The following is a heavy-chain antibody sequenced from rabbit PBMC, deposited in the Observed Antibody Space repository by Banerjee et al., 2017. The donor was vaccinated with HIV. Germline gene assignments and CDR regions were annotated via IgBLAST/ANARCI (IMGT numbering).Heavy chain of an antibody. CDR1: GFSFSSGYD. D-gene: IGHD4-1*01. CDR3: ARIDSDWDGHATFDL. Sequence: QQLVESGGGLVKPGASLTLTCTASGFSFSSGYDMCWVRQAPGKGLEWIACIYAGSSGGTYYATWAKGRFTISKTSSTTVTLQMTSLTAADTATYFCARIDSDWDGHATFDLWGPGTL. J-gene: IGHJ4*01. V-gene: IGHV1S40*01. CDR2: IYAGSSGGT.